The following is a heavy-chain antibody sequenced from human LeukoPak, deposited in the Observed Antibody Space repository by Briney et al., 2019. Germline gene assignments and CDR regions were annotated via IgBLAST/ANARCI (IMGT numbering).Heavy chain of an antibody. CDR1: GYTFTGYY. J-gene: IGHJ6*03. D-gene: IGHD3-10*01. V-gene: IGHV1-18*04. CDR2: ISAYNGNT. CDR3: ARVSLTVRGRDYYYYYYMDV. Sequence: ASVKVSCKASGYTFTGYYMHWVRQAPGQGLEWMGWISAYNGNTNYAQKFQGRVTMTTDTSTSTAYMELRSLRSDDTAVYYCARVSLTVRGRDYYYYYYMDVWGKGTTVTVSS.